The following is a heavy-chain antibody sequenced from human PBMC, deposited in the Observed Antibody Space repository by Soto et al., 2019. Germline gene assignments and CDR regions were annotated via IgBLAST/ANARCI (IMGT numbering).Heavy chain of an antibody. V-gene: IGHV4-30-4*01. CDR3: AREVGEVDYSSSSDAFDI. CDR1: GGSISSGDYY. J-gene: IGHJ3*02. Sequence: QVQLQESGPGLVKPSQTLSLTCTVSGGSISSGDYYWSWVRQPPGQRLESIAYTYYSGTTYYNPSLKSRVTMSRDPSKKPFFLKLESVTAADTAVYYCAREVGEVDYSSSSDAFDIWGQGTMVTVSS. CDR2: TYYSGTT. D-gene: IGHD6-6*01.